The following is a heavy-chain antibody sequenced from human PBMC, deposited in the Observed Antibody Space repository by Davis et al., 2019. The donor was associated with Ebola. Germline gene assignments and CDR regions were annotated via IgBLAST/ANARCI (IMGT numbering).Heavy chain of an antibody. J-gene: IGHJ4*02. CDR2: LGGSGGTI. CDR1: GFTFSNYA. D-gene: IGHD3-3*01. CDR3: AREPYYDFWSGYYPHYFDY. V-gene: IGHV3-23*01. Sequence: PGGSLRLSCAASGFTFSNYAMTWVRQAPGKGLEWVATLGGSGGTIYYADSVKGRFTISRDNAKNSLYLQMNSLRAEDTAVYYCAREPYYDFWSGYYPHYFDYWGQGTLVTVSS.